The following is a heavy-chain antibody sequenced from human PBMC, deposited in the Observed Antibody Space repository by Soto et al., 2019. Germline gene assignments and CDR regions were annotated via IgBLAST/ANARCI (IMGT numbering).Heavy chain of an antibody. CDR2: INHYGST. V-gene: IGHV4-34*01. J-gene: IGHJ1*01. Sequence: PSVTLSLTCAVYGGSFSGYYWSWIRQPPGKGLEWIGEINHYGSTNYNPSLKSRVTISVDTSKNQFSLKLNSVTAADTAVYYCARGVYCSSTNCYTDYFQHWGHGILVTVPQ. CDR3: ARGVYCSSTNCYTDYFQH. CDR1: GGSFSGYY. D-gene: IGHD2-2*02.